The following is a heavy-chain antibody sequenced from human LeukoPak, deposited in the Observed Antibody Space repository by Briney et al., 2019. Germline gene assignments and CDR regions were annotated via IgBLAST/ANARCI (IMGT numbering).Heavy chain of an antibody. D-gene: IGHD3-3*01. Sequence: GRSLRLSCAASGFTFSSYGMHWVRQAPGKGLEWVAVISYDGSNKYYADSVKGRFTISRDNSKNTLYLQMNSLRAEDTAVYYCAKKVAGAYGVDYWGQGTLVTVSS. CDR1: GFTFSSYG. CDR2: ISYDGSNK. CDR3: AKKVAGAYGVDY. J-gene: IGHJ4*02. V-gene: IGHV3-30*18.